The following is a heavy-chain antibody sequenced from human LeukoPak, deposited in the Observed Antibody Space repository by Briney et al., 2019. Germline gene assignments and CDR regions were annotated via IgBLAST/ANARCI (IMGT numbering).Heavy chain of an antibody. D-gene: IGHD2-15*01. J-gene: IGHJ3*02. CDR1: GSTFTSYA. CDR2: INTNNGNP. Sequence: ASVKVSCKASGSTFTSYAMNWVRQAPGQGLEWMGWINTNNGNPTYAQDFTGRFVFSLDTSVSTAYLQISSLKAEDTAVYYCARYCSGGSCCSLRAFDIWGQGTMVTVSS. V-gene: IGHV7-4-1*02. CDR3: ARYCSGGSCCSLRAFDI.